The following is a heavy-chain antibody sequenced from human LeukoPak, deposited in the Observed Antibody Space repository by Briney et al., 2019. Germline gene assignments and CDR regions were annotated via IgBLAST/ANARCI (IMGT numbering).Heavy chain of an antibody. V-gene: IGHV4-59*12. Sequence: SETLSLTCTVSGGSISRYYWSWVRQSPGKGLEWVGYLYVDSGSTNYNPSIESRVTLSVDTSKNQFSLKLSSVTAADTAVYYCARDRRVATITFPLSYYYGMDVWGQGTTVTVSS. J-gene: IGHJ6*02. CDR2: LYVDSGST. CDR3: ARDRRVATITFPLSYYYGMDV. CDR1: GGSISRYY. D-gene: IGHD5-12*01.